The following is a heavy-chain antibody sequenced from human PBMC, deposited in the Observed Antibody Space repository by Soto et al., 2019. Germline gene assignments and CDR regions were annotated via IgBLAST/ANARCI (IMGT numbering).Heavy chain of an antibody. Sequence: QVPLVQSGAEVKKPGSSERVSCTASGDTFNFYTISWVRQVPGQGPEWMGRIIPMLGMSNYAQKFQGRVTIMADKSTSTVYMNLSGLTSEDTAVYYCATNYGSGSTHFDYWGQGTLVTVSS. CDR1: GDTFNFYT. D-gene: IGHD3-10*01. CDR2: IIPMLGMS. V-gene: IGHV1-69*02. CDR3: ATNYGSGSTHFDY. J-gene: IGHJ4*02.